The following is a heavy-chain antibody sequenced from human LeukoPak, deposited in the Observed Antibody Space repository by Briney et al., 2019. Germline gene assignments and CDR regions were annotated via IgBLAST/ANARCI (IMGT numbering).Heavy chain of an antibody. V-gene: IGHV1-18*04. CDR2: ISAYNGNT. D-gene: IGHD6-19*01. Sequence: GASVRVSCKASGYTFTSYGISWVRQAPGQGLERMGWISAYNGNTNYAQKLQGRVTMTTDTSTSTAYMELRSLRSDDTAVYYCARDSPWSEAEQWLVRFDYWGQGTLVTVSS. CDR3: ARDSPWSEAEQWLVRFDY. J-gene: IGHJ4*02. CDR1: GYTFTSYG.